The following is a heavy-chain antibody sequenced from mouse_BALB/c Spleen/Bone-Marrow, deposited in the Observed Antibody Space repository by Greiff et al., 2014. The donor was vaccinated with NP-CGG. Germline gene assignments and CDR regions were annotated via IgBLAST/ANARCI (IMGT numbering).Heavy chain of an antibody. D-gene: IGHD2-10*02. CDR3: ARKVWYYAMDY. CDR1: GYTFTSYV. Sequence: EVQLQQSGPELVKPGASVKMSCKASGYTFTSYVMHWVKQKPGQGLEWIGYINPYNDGTKYNEKFKGKATLTSDKSSSTDYMELSSLTSEDSAVYYCARKVWYYAMDYWGQGTSVTVSS. V-gene: IGHV1-14*01. J-gene: IGHJ4*01. CDR2: INPYNDGT.